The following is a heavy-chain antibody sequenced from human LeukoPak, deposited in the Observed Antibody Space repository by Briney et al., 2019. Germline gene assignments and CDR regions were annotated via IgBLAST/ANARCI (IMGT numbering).Heavy chain of an antibody. D-gene: IGHD3-22*01. Sequence: GKSLKISCKGSGYSFTSYWIGWVRQMPGKGLEWMGIIYPGDSDTRYSPSFQGQVTISADKSISTAYLQWSSLKASDTAMYYCARHPLYYYDSSGYYYYYYMDVWGKGTTVTVSS. V-gene: IGHV5-51*01. CDR3: ARHPLYYYDSSGYYYYYYMDV. CDR1: GYSFTSYW. CDR2: IYPGDSDT. J-gene: IGHJ6*03.